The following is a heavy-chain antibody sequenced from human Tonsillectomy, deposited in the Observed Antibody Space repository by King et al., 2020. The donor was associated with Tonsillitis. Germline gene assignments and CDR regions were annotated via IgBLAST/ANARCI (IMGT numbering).Heavy chain of an antibody. Sequence: VQLVESGGGVVQPGRSLRLSCAASGFTFSSYGMHWVRRAPVKGLEWVAVLSYDGSNNNYADSVKGRFTISRDNSKNTLYLQMNSLRAEDTAVYYCAKAQTYSDDAFDIWGQGTMVTVSS. CDR2: LSYDGSNN. J-gene: IGHJ3*02. CDR3: AKAQTYSDDAFDI. V-gene: IGHV3-30*18. CDR1: GFTFSSYG. D-gene: IGHD2-15*01.